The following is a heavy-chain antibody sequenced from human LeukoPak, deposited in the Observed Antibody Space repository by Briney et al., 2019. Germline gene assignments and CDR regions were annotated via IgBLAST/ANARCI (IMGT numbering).Heavy chain of an antibody. Sequence: SETLSLTCTVSGYSISSGYYWGWIRQPPGKGLEWIGEINHSGSTNYNPSLKSRVTISVDTSKNQFSLKLSSVTAADTAVYYCARFPRFRMATIYRYFDYWGQGTLVTVSS. V-gene: IGHV4-38-2*02. D-gene: IGHD5-24*01. CDR3: ARFPRFRMATIYRYFDY. J-gene: IGHJ4*02. CDR1: GYSISSGYY. CDR2: INHSGST.